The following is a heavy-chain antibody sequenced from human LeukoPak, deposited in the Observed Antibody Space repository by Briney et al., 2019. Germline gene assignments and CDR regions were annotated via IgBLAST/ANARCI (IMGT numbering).Heavy chain of an antibody. CDR2: IRSNGDTT. CDR1: GXTFSSLA. CDR3: AKGQELDDGVFDS. V-gene: IGHV3-23*01. D-gene: IGHD1-1*01. Sequence: PGGSLRLSCTASGXTFSSLAMTWVRQAPGKGREWVSTIRSNGDTTYNADSVKGRFTISRDNSKNTLYLELNSLRVEDTATFYCAKGQELDDGVFDSWGQGTMVTVSS. J-gene: IGHJ4*02.